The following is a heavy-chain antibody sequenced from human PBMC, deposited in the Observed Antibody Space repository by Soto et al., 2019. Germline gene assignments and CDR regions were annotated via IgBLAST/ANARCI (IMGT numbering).Heavy chain of an antibody. Sequence: EVQLVESGGGLVQPGGSLRLSCAASGFTFSSYDMHWVRQATGKGLEWVSAIGTAADTYYPGSVNGRFTISRENAKNSLYLQMNRLRAEDTAVYYCARGLPGYCSSTSCYHEYFQHGGQGTLVTVSS. CDR2: IGTAADT. CDR3: ARGLPGYCSSTSCYHEYFQH. CDR1: GFTFSSYD. J-gene: IGHJ1*01. V-gene: IGHV3-13*01. D-gene: IGHD2-2*01.